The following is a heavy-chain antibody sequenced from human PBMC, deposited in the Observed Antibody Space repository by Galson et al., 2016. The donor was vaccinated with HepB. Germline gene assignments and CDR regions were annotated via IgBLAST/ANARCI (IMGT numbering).Heavy chain of an antibody. Sequence: SLRLSCAASGFTFSDYYMSWIRQAPGKGLEWVSFISTSGNSIHYADSVKGRFTISRDNAKNSLYLQMNSLRAEDAAVYYCARDPSSSSTGWYYFDSWGQGTLVTVSS. V-gene: IGHV3-11*04. CDR3: ARDPSSSSTGWYYFDS. CDR1: GFTFSDYY. D-gene: IGHD6-19*01. CDR2: ISTSGNSI. J-gene: IGHJ4*02.